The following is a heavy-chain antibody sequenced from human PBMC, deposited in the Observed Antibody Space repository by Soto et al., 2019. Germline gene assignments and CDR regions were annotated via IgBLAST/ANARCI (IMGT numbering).Heavy chain of an antibody. CDR3: ARDIVVVPAAIVDYNYGMDV. Sequence: PGESLKISCKGSGYNFNSNWISWVRQMPGKGLEWMGRIDPGDSYANCSPSFQGHVTISSDNSISTAYLQWSSLKASDTAMYYCARDIVVVPAAIVDYNYGMDVWGQGTTVTVSS. D-gene: IGHD2-2*01. CDR1: GYNFNSNW. V-gene: IGHV5-10-1*01. CDR2: IDPGDSYA. J-gene: IGHJ6*02.